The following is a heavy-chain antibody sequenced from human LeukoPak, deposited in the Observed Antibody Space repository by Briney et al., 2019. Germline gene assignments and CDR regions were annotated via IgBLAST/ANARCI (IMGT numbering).Heavy chain of an antibody. Sequence: GEPLKISCEASGYSFSDYWIGWVRQMPGKGLEWMGIIYPGDSDTRYSPSFQGQVTISADKSTSTAYLQWSSLKASDTAIYYCARGGRGVPGALGYWGQGTLVTVSS. CDR3: ARGGRGVPGALGY. J-gene: IGHJ4*02. D-gene: IGHD3-10*01. CDR2: IYPGDSDT. V-gene: IGHV5-51*01. CDR1: GYSFSDYW.